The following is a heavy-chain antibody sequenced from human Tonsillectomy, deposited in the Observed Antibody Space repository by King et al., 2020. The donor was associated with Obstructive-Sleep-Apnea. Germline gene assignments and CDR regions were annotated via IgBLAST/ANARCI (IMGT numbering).Heavy chain of an antibody. CDR1: GFTFSDYY. J-gene: IGHJ3*01. V-gene: IGHV3-11*06. CDR3: ARGYYDLWGGSRPDSFDV. D-gene: IGHD3-3*01. CDR2: ISRSGSYT. Sequence: QLVQSGGGLVKPGGSLRLSCAASGFTFSDYYMSWIRQAPGKGLEGVPCISRSGSYTNFADSVKGRFTISRDNAKNSLYLQMNSLRAEDTAVYYCARGYYDLWGGSRPDSFDVWGQGTMVTVS.